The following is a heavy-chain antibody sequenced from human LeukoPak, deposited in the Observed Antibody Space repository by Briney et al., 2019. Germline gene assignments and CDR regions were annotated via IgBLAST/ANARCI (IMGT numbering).Heavy chain of an antibody. CDR2: ISGDGGST. CDR1: RFTFDDYA. J-gene: IGHJ4*02. V-gene: IGHV3-43*02. D-gene: IGHD3-22*01. CDR3: AKDQGPGYYDSSGNPLGLDY. Sequence: GGSLRLSCAASRFTFDDYAMHWVRQAPGKGLEWVSLISGDGGSTYYADSVKGRFTISRDNSKNSLYLQMNSLRTEDTALYYCAKDQGPGYYDSSGNPLGLDYWGQGTLVTVSS.